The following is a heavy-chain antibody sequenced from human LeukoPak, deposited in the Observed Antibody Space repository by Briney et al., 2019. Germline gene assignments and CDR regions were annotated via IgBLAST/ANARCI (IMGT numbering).Heavy chain of an antibody. J-gene: IGHJ4*02. CDR1: GGSVSRGYYY. V-gene: IGHV4-61*02. D-gene: IGHD6-25*01. CDR3: AREAASGPFEY. Sequence: SQTLSLTCTVSGGSVSRGYYYWSWIRQPAGERLEWIGRIYTDGSIYYNPSLKSRVTISLDTSKNHFSLKLTSVTAADTAVYYCAREAASGPFEYRGQGTLVTVSS. CDR2: IYTDGSI.